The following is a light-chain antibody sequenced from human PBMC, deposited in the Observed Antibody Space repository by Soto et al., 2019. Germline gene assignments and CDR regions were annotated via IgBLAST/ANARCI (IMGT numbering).Light chain of an antibody. Sequence: DIVMTQSPLSLPVTPGEPASISCRSSQSLLNSNGYNYLDWYLQKPGQSPQLLIYLGSSRASGVPDRFSGSGSGTDFTLTISRVEAEDVGFYYCMQAPQAPLTFGQGTRVEIK. J-gene: IGKJ1*01. CDR1: QSLLNSNGYNY. CDR2: LGS. CDR3: MQAPQAPLT. V-gene: IGKV2-28*01.